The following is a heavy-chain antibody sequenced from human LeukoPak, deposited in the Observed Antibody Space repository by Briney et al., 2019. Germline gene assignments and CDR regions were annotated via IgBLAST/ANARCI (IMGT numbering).Heavy chain of an antibody. Sequence: SETLSLTCTVSGVSIRSNNYYWGWVRQPPGKGLEWIGTIYYSGSTSYNPSLKSRVTISVDMSKNQFSLKLSSVTAADTAVYYPYYYDTSTSWYFDLWGRGTLVTVSS. V-gene: IGHV4-39*01. J-gene: IGHJ2*01. CDR2: IYYSGST. CDR1: GVSIRSNNYY. D-gene: IGHD3-22*01. CDR3: YYYDTSTSWYFDL.